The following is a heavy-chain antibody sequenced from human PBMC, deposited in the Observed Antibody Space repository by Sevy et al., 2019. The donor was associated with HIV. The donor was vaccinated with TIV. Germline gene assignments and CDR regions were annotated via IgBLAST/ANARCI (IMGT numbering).Heavy chain of an antibody. D-gene: IGHD2-2*01. CDR3: ARVGGYCSSTSCRQYYFDY. Sequence: ASVKVSCKASGGTFSSYAISWVRQAPGQGLEWMGGIIPILGIANYAQKFQGRVTITADKSTSTAYMELSSLRSEDTAVYYCARVGGYCSSTSCRQYYFDYWGQGTLVTVSS. CDR2: IIPILGIA. CDR1: GGTFSSYA. V-gene: IGHV1-69*10. J-gene: IGHJ4*02.